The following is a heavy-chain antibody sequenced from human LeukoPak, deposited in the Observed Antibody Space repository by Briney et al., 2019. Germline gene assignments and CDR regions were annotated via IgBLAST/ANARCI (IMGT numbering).Heavy chain of an antibody. CDR2: INPSGGST. Sequence: RASVKVSCKASGYTFTNYYIHWVRQAPGQGLEWMGIINPSGGSTNFAQKLQGRVTMTTDTSTITVYMELSSLRSEDTAVYYCARWTTTYLDYWGQGTLVTVSS. J-gene: IGHJ4*02. CDR1: GYTFTNYY. CDR3: ARWTTTYLDY. V-gene: IGHV1-46*01. D-gene: IGHD4-11*01.